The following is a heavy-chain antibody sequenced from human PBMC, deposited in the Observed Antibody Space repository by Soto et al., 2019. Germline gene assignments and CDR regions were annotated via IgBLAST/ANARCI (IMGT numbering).Heavy chain of an antibody. CDR2: IYYSGST. Sequence: SVTLSLTCAVYGGSFSYYHWSLIRPNPGKGLEWIGSIYYSGSTYYNPSLKSRVTISVDTSKNQFSLKLSSVTAADTAVYYCASIRVAAAGTDYYYYGMDVWGQGNTVTGSS. CDR3: ASIRVAAAGTDYYYYGMDV. D-gene: IGHD6-13*01. J-gene: IGHJ6*02. V-gene: IGHV4-59*05. CDR1: GGSFSYYH.